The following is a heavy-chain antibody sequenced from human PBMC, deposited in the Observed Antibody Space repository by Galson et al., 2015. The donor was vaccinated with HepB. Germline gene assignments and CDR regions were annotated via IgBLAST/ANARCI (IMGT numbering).Heavy chain of an antibody. CDR1: GFTFSSYV. Sequence: SLRLSCADSGFTFSSYVMRWVRQAPGKGLEWVSSIGESGGSTYYADSVKGRFTISRDNSKNTLYLQMNSLRAEDTAIYYCTAALTGSYFFDYWGQGTPVTVSS. CDR3: TAALTGSYFFDY. CDR2: IGESGGST. D-gene: IGHD1-1*01. V-gene: IGHV3-23*01. J-gene: IGHJ4*02.